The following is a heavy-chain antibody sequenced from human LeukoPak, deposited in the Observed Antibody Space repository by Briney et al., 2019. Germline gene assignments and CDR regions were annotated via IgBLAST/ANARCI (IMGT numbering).Heavy chain of an antibody. D-gene: IGHD3-10*01. Sequence: ASVKVSCKASGYTFTGYYMHWVRQAPGQGLEWMGWINPNSGGTNYTQKFQGRVTMTRDTSISTAYMELSRLRSDDTAVYYCARYHYYGSATLDYWGQGTLVTVSS. V-gene: IGHV1-2*02. CDR3: ARYHYYGSATLDY. CDR2: INPNSGGT. J-gene: IGHJ4*02. CDR1: GYTFTGYY.